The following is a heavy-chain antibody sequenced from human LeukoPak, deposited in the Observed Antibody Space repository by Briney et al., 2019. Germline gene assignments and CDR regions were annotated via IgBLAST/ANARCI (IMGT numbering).Heavy chain of an antibody. V-gene: IGHV4-39*07. CDR1: GDSISSSHYY. CDR2: IYYSGST. CDR3: ARDHDFVWFDP. D-gene: IGHD3-3*01. Sequence: PSETLSLTCNVSGDSISSSHYYWAWIRQPPGKGLEWIGNIYYSGSTNYNPSLKSRLTISVDTSKNQFSLKLSSVTAADTAVYYCARDHDFVWFDPWGQGTLVTVSS. J-gene: IGHJ5*02.